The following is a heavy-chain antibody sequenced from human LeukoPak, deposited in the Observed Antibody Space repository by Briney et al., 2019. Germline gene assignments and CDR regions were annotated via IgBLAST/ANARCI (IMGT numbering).Heavy chain of an antibody. Sequence: ASVKVSCKASGYTFPGYYMHWVRQAPGQGLGWMGWINPNSGGTNYAQKFQGRVTMTRDTSISTAYMELSRLRSDDTAVYYCATLGYCSSTSCYTGYYYYYYYMDVWGKGTTVTVSS. D-gene: IGHD2-2*02. CDR3: ATLGYCSSTSCYTGYYYYYYYMDV. V-gene: IGHV1-2*02. CDR1: GYTFPGYY. CDR2: INPNSGGT. J-gene: IGHJ6*03.